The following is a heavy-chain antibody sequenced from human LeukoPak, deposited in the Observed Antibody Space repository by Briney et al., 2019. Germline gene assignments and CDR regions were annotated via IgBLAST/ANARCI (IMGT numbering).Heavy chain of an antibody. CDR1: GFTFSSYS. D-gene: IGHD3-10*01. V-gene: IGHV3-48*01. CDR3: AKDRSGSGGLDFDY. CDR2: ISSSSSTI. J-gene: IGHJ4*02. Sequence: GGSLRLSCAASGFTFSSYSMNWVRQAPGKGLEWVSYISSSSSTIYYADSVKGRFTISRDNAKNSLYLQMNSLRAEDTAVYYCAKDRSGSGGLDFDYWGQGTLVTVSS.